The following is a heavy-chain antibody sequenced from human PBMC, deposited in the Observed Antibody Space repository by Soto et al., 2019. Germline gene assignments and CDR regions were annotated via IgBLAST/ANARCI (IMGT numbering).Heavy chain of an antibody. Sequence: SETLSLTCNVSGVSISSTSYNWGWIRQPPGKGLEWIGTLDYSGTANYNPSLKSRVTISVDTSKNQFSLKLSSVTAADTAVYYCARAPADGSGSYSFTQYYYYGMDVWGQGTTITVSS. CDR3: ARAPADGSGSYSFTQYYYYGMDV. V-gene: IGHV4-39*07. CDR1: GVSISSTSYN. D-gene: IGHD3-10*01. CDR2: LDYSGTA. J-gene: IGHJ6*02.